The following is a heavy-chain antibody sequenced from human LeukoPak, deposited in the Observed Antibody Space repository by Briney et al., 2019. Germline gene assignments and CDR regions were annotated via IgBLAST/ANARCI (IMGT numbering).Heavy chain of an antibody. CDR3: ARDDALGDNALDI. Sequence: GRSLRLSCAASGFTFSSYGMHWVRQAPGKGLEWVAVILNDGSQEKYADSVKGRFTISRDNSKNTLFLQMNSLRAEDTAVYYCARDDALGDNALDIWGQGTMVTVPS. CDR2: ILNDGSQE. V-gene: IGHV3-33*01. D-gene: IGHD3-16*01. J-gene: IGHJ3*02. CDR1: GFTFSSYG.